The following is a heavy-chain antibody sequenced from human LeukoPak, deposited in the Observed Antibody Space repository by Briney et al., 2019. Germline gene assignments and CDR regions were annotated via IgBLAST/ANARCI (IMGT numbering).Heavy chain of an antibody. D-gene: IGHD3-10*01. Sequence: SETLSLTCTVSGGSVSSGNYYWNWIRQHPRKSLEWIGYIYYSGSTSYNPSLRSRVTISGTSKNQFSLKMTSVTAADTAVYYCARSNYYASEGRFDPWGQGTLVTVSS. J-gene: IGHJ5*02. CDR3: ARSNYYASEGRFDP. CDR1: GGSVSSGNYY. V-gene: IGHV4-31*03. CDR2: IYYSGST.